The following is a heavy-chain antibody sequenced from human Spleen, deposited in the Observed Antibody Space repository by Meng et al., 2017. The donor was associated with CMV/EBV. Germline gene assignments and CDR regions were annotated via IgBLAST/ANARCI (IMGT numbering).Heavy chain of an antibody. Sequence: ASGFTFSSYSMNWVREAAGKGLEWVSSISSGSRYINYAESVKGRFTVFRDNAKDSVYLEMNSLRVEDTAIYYCARDMVRGVKGWFDPWGQGTLVSVSS. V-gene: IGHV3-21*06. J-gene: IGHJ5*01. CDR3: ARDMVRGVKGWFDP. D-gene: IGHD3-10*01. CDR2: ISSGSRYI. CDR1: GFTFSSYS.